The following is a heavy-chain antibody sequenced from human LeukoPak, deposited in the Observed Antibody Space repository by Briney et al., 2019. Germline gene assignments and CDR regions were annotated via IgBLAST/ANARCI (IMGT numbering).Heavy chain of an antibody. CDR3: ARSKRQNYYYYYMDV. CDR1: GGSISSHY. CDR2: IYYSGSI. J-gene: IGHJ6*03. Sequence: SETLSLTCTVSGGSISSHYWSWIRQPPGKGLEWIGYIYYSGSINYNPSLKSRVTISVDTSKNQFSLKLSSVTAADTAVYYCARSKRQNYYYYYMDVWGKGTTVTVSS. V-gene: IGHV4-59*11.